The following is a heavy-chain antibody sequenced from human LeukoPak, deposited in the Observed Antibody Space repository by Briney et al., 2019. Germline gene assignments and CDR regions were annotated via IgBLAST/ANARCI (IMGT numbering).Heavy chain of an antibody. D-gene: IGHD2-2*01. J-gene: IGHJ4*02. V-gene: IGHV3-64D*06. CDR1: GFTFSSYA. Sequence: GGSLRLSCSASGFTFSSYAMHWVRQAPGKGLEYVSAISSNGGSTYYADSVKGRFTISRDNSKNTLYLQMSSLRAEDTAVYYCVKDGGGDIVVVPAAMGINYFDYWGQGTLVTVSS. CDR3: VKDGGGDIVVVPAAMGINYFDY. CDR2: ISSNGGST.